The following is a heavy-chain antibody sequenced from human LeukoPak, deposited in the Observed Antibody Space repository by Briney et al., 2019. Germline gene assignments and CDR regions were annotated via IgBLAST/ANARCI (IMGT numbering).Heavy chain of an antibody. CDR2: IYYSGST. J-gene: IGHJ6*02. D-gene: IGHD3-10*01. CDR3: ARHALRYYGSGSSTDV. V-gene: IGHV4-59*08. CDR1: GGSISSYY. Sequence: SETLSLTCTVSGGSISSYYWSWIWQPPGKGLEWIGYIYYSGSTNYNPSLKSRVTLSVDTSKNQFSLKLTSVTAADTAVYYCARHALRYYGSGSSTDVWGQGTTVTVSS.